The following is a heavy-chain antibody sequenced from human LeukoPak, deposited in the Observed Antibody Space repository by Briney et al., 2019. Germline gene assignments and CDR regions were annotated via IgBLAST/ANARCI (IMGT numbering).Heavy chain of an antibody. CDR3: AKDYDFWSGYCAY. Sequence: PGGSLRLSCAASGFTFSSYAMSWVRQAPGKGLEWVSVISGSGGTTYYAASVKGRFTISRDNSKNTLYLQMNSLRAEDTAVYYCAKDYDFWSGYCAYWGQGTLVTVSS. J-gene: IGHJ4*02. CDR2: ISGSGGTT. CDR1: GFTFSSYA. D-gene: IGHD3-3*01. V-gene: IGHV3-23*01.